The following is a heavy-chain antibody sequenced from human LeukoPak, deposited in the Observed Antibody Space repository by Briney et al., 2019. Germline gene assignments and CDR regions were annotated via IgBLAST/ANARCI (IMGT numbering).Heavy chain of an antibody. J-gene: IGHJ4*02. CDR2: INPDGSYT. Sequence: GGPLRLSCAAPGPTFSSYWTHWVPKAPGKGLVWVSRINPDGSYTSSAHSVKGRFTNSIDNAKHTRYLQMASLRADYSSVYYCATELAGAEGYWGQVTLVTVS. CDR3: ATELAGAEGY. CDR1: GPTFSSYW. V-gene: IGHV3-74*01. D-gene: IGHD1-26*01.